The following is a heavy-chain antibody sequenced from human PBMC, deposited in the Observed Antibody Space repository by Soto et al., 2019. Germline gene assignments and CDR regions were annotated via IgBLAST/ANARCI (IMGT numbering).Heavy chain of an antibody. J-gene: IGHJ6*02. CDR2: ISYDGSNK. V-gene: IGHV3-30*18. Sequence: QTGGSLRLSCAASGFTFSSYGMHWVRQAPGEGLEWVAVISYDGSNKYYADSVKGRFTISRDNSKNTLYPQMNSLRAEDTAVYYCAKELAHGNFHYYYYGMDVWGQGTTVTVSS. D-gene: IGHD1-1*01. CDR1: GFTFSSYG. CDR3: AKELAHGNFHYYYYGMDV.